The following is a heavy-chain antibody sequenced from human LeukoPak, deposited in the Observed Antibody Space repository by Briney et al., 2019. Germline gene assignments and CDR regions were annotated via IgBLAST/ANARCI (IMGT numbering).Heavy chain of an antibody. CDR3: ARELFSSDYIWGSYYHQFDY. Sequence: GGSLRLSCAASGFTFSSYSMNWVRQAPGKGLEWVSYISSISSTIYYADSVKGRFTISRDNAKNSLYLQMNSLRDEDTAVYYCARELFSSDYIWGSYYHQFDYWGQGTLVTVSS. J-gene: IGHJ4*02. CDR2: ISSISSTI. V-gene: IGHV3-48*02. D-gene: IGHD3-16*01. CDR1: GFTFSSYS.